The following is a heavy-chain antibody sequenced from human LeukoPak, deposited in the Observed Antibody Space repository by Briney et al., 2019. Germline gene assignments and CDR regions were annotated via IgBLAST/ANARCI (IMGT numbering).Heavy chain of an antibody. CDR3: ASHTTGIPAGDYYYGMDV. V-gene: IGHV5-51*01. D-gene: IGHD6-13*01. CDR2: IYPGDSDT. J-gene: IGHJ6*02. Sequence: GESLKISCKGFGYSFTNYWIGWVRQMSGKGLEWMGIIYPGDSDTRYSPSSQGQVTISADKSISTAYLQWSSLKASDTAMYYCASHTTGIPAGDYYYGMDVWGQGTTVTVSS. CDR1: GYSFTNYW.